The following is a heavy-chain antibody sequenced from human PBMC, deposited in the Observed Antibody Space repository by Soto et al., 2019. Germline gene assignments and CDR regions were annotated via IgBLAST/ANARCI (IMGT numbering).Heavy chain of an antibody. Sequence: EVQLLESGGGLVQPGGSLRLSCAASGFTFSSYAMSWVRQAPGKGLEWVSAISASGGSTYYADSVKGRFTISRDNSKKMLYLRMNGLGAEDTAVYYCGCYRGACCDCGMDVWGQGSTVTVSS. CDR1: GFTFSSYA. CDR2: ISASGGST. J-gene: IGHJ6*02. CDR3: GCYRGACCDCGMDV. V-gene: IGHV3-23*01. D-gene: IGHD2-2*01.